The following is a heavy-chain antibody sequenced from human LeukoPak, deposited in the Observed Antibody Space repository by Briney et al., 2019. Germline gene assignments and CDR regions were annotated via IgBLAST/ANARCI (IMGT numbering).Heavy chain of an antibody. V-gene: IGHV3-48*02. CDR3: ARVGATVY. CDR2: ISLSSTTI. CDR1: GFTFSSYS. Sequence: GGSLRLSCAASGFTFSSYSMTWVRQAPGKGLEWVSYISLSSTTIYYADSVKGRFTISRDDAKNSPYLQMNSLRDEDTAVYYCARVGATVYWGQGTLVTVSS. J-gene: IGHJ4*02. D-gene: IGHD1-26*01.